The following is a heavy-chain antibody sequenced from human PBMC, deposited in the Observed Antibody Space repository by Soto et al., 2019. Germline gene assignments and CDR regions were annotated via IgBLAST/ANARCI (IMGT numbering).Heavy chain of an antibody. D-gene: IGHD2-15*01. CDR2: IIPIFGTA. CDR1: GGTFSSYA. J-gene: IGHJ5*02. CDR3: AKGRLYCNGGSCDRDPFDP. Sequence: QVQLVQSGAEVKKPGSSVKVSCTASGGTFSSYAISWVRQAPGQGLEWMGGIIPIFGTANYAQKFPGRVTIPAAASTSTGHMELGGLRSGDTAGHYCAKGRLYCNGGSCDRDPFDPWGEGTLVTVSS. V-gene: IGHV1-69*12.